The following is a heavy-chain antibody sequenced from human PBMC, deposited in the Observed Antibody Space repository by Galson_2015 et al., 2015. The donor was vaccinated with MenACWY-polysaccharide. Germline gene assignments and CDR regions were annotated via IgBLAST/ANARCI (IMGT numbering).Heavy chain of an antibody. CDR1: GFTFSGNW. Sequence: SLRLFCAASGFTFSGNWMHWVRHAPGKGLVWVSRINSDGRSTSYADSVKGRFIISRDNAKNSLYLQMNSLRAEDTAVYFCARDPRGARRSYFDNWGQGILVTVSS. V-gene: IGHV3-74*01. CDR3: ARDPRGARRSYFDN. J-gene: IGHJ4*02. CDR2: INSDGRST.